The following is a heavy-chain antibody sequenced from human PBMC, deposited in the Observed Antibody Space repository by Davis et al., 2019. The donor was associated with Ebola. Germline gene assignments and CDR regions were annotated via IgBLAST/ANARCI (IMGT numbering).Heavy chain of an antibody. J-gene: IGHJ4*02. Sequence: AASVQVSCKASGGTFSSYAINWVRQATGQGLEWMGWMNPNSGNTGYAQKFQGRVTMTRNTSISTAYMELSSLRSEDTAVYYRAREVDGYNWNYFDYWGQGTLVTVSS. CDR2: MNPNSGNT. V-gene: IGHV1-8*02. CDR1: GGTFSSYA. D-gene: IGHD5-24*01. CDR3: AREVDGYNWNYFDY.